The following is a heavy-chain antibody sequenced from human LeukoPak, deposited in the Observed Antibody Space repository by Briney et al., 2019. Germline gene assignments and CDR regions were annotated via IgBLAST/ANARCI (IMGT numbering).Heavy chain of an antibody. J-gene: IGHJ4*02. CDR3: ATDPVGYCSGNGCYSVDY. D-gene: IGHD2-15*01. CDR2: IIPIFGTA. Sequence: ASVKVSCKASGYTFISYGISWVRQAPGQGLEWMGGIIPIFGTANYAQKFQGRVTITADESTSTAYMELSSLRSDDTAVYYCATDPVGYCSGNGCYSVDYWGQGTLVTVSS. V-gene: IGHV1-69*13. CDR1: GYTFISYG.